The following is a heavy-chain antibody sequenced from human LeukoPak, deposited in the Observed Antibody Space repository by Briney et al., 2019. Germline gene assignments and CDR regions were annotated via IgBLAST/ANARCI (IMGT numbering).Heavy chain of an antibody. J-gene: IGHJ4*02. Sequence: GRSLRLSCAASGFTFSSYGMHWARQAPGKGLEWVAVIWYDGSNKYYADSVKGRFTISRDNSKSTLYLQMNSLRAEDTAVYYCARDGYIAAAAPVDFDYWGQGTLVTVSS. CDR2: IWYDGSNK. CDR3: ARDGYIAAAAPVDFDY. V-gene: IGHV3-33*01. D-gene: IGHD6-13*01. CDR1: GFTFSSYG.